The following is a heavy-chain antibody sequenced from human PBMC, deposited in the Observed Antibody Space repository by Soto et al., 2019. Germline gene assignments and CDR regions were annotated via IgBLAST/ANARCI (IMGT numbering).Heavy chain of an antibody. D-gene: IGHD3-16*01. CDR1: GFTFSDYY. CDR3: AFYRQADGLWPFYH. J-gene: IGHJ4*02. V-gene: IGHV3-11*01. Sequence: GGSLRLSCAASGFTFSDYYMTWIRQAPGKGLERLSYISGSGSTISYTDSVKGRFTTSRDNAKNLLYLQMHSLRVEDTAVYYCAFYRQADGLWPFYHRGQGALVPVS. CDR2: ISGSGSTI.